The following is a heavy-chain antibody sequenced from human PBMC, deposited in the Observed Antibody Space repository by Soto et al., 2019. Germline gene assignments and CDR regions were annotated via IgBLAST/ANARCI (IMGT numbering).Heavy chain of an antibody. Sequence: QVQIVQSGAEEKKPGASVKVSCKASGYTFTSYAMHWVRQAPGQRLEWMGWINAGNGNTKYSQKFQGRVTITSDTSASTDYMELSSLRSEDTAVYYCARDVAAADYWGQGTLVTVSS. CDR2: INAGNGNT. J-gene: IGHJ4*02. CDR3: ARDVAAADY. V-gene: IGHV1-3*05. CDR1: GYTFTSYA. D-gene: IGHD6-13*01.